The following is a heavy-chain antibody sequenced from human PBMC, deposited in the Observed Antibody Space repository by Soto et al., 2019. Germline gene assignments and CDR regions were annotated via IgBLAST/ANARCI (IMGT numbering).Heavy chain of an antibody. CDR1: GFTFSSYA. CDR3: AKDLSLYYFDY. Sequence: PGESLKISCAASGFTFSSYAMSWVRQAPGKGLEWVSAISGSGGSTYYADSVKGRFTISRDNSKNTLYLQMNSLRAEDTAVYYCAKDLSLYYFDYWGQGTLVTVS. V-gene: IGHV3-23*01. CDR2: ISGSGGST. J-gene: IGHJ4*02.